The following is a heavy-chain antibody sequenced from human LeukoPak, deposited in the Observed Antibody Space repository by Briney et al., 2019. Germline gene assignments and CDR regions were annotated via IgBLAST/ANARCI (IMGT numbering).Heavy chain of an antibody. CDR3: ARDRYVRFDY. CDR2: IYHSGST. D-gene: IGHD5-12*01. Sequence: SETLSLTCTVSGGSISSYYWGWIRQPPGKGLEWIGSIYHSGSTYYNPSLKSRVTISVDTSKNQFSLKLSSVTAADTAVYYCARDRYVRFDYWGQGTLVTVSS. J-gene: IGHJ4*02. CDR1: GGSISSYY. V-gene: IGHV4-38-2*02.